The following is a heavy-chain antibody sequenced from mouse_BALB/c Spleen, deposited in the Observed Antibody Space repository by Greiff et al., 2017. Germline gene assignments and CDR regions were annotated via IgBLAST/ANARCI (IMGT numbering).Heavy chain of an antibody. CDR2: IWAGGST. V-gene: IGHV2-9*02. J-gene: IGHJ4*01. CDR3: ARDADYAMDY. Sequence: QVQLKESGPGLVALSQSLSITCTVSGFSLTSYGVHWVRQPPGKGLEWLGVIWAGGSTNYNSALMSRLSISKDNSKSQVFLKMNSLQTDDTAMYYCARDADYAMDYWGQGTSVTVSS. CDR1: GFSLTSYG.